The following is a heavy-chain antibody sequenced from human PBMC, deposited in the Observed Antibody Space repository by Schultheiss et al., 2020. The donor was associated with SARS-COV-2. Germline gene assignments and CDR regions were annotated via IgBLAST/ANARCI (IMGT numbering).Heavy chain of an antibody. Sequence: SETLSLTCTVSGGSISSGSYYWSWVRQPPGKGLEWIGSIFYIGTTYYNPSLKSRVTMSVDTSKNQFSLKLSSVTVADTAVYYCARGAHGYYYGMDVWGQGTTVTVSS. V-gene: IGHV4-39*07. CDR2: IFYIGTT. CDR3: ARGAHGYYYGMDV. CDR1: GGSISSGSYY. J-gene: IGHJ6*02.